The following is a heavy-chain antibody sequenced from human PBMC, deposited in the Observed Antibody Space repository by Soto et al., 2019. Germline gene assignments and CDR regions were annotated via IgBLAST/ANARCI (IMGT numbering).Heavy chain of an antibody. V-gene: IGHV1-18*04. CDR1: GYTFTSYG. J-gene: IGHJ4*02. CDR2: ISAYNGNT. Sequence: QVQLVQSGAEVKKPGASVKVSCKASGYTFTSYGISWVRQAPGQGLEWMGWISAYNGNTNYAQKLQGRVTLTTDTATSPAYMELRGLRSDDTAVYYCSRDEEGWTCMDYWGQGTLVTVSS. CDR3: SRDEEGWTCMDY. D-gene: IGHD2-8*01.